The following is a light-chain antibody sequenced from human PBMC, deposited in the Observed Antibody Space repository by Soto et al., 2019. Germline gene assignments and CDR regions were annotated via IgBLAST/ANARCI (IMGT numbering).Light chain of an antibody. CDR3: QQSGGSLYT. V-gene: IGKV3-20*01. Sequence: EVVLTQSPGTLSLSPGERATLSCRASESVRTDSLAWYQQRRGQPPRLLIFGTSSKATGIPDRFSGRGSETDFNLTITRLEPEDFAVYLCQQSGGSLYTFGQGTKVEMK. CDR2: GTS. CDR1: ESVRTDS. J-gene: IGKJ2*01.